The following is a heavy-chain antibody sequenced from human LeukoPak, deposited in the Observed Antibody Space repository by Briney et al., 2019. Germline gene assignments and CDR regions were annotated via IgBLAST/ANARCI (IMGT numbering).Heavy chain of an antibody. Sequence: SETLSLTCTVSGGSISSYYWSWIRQPPEKGLEWIGYIYYSGSTNYNPSLKSRVTISVDTSKNQFSLKLSSVTAADTAVYYCVRGAAAAGTFDYWGQGTLVTVSS. V-gene: IGHV4-59*01. CDR2: IYYSGST. CDR1: GGSISSYY. J-gene: IGHJ4*02. CDR3: VRGAAAAGTFDY. D-gene: IGHD6-13*01.